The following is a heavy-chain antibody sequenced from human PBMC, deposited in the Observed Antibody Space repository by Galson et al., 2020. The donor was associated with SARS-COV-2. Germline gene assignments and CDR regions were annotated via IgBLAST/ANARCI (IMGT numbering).Heavy chain of an antibody. CDR3: AKLTSY. J-gene: IGHJ4*02. V-gene: IGHV3-23*01. CDR2: IIGSGDNT. Sequence: GGSLRLSCAAFGFTFSGSSMSWVRQAPGKGLEWVSAIIGSGDNTYYADSVKGRFTISRDTSKNTLYLQMNSLRADDTAVYYCAKLTSYWGQGTLVTVSS. CDR1: GFTFSGSS. D-gene: IGHD2-21*02.